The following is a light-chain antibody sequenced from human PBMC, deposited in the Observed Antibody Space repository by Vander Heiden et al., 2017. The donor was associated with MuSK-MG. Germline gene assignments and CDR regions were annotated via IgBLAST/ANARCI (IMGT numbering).Light chain of an antibody. V-gene: IGLV3-19*01. CDR1: RLKKFH. J-gene: IGLJ2*01. Sequence: SSALTQDPAVSVALGQTVRITCQGDRLKKFHANWYQQKPGQAPMLVISFMANRPSGIPDRFSGSNSRNTASLTITGAQAEDEADYYCQSRDSSGDHVVFGGGTKLTVL. CDR3: QSRDSSGDHVV. CDR2: FMA.